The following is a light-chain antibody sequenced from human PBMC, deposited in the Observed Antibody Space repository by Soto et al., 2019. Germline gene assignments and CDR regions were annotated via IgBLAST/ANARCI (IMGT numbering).Light chain of an antibody. CDR3: QQRYTTPRT. J-gene: IGKJ1*01. CDR1: QSITGY. Sequence: DIQMTQSPSSLSASVGDRVTITCRASQSITGYLNWYQQKPGKAPNLLIYAASSLQSGVPSRFGGSGSGTDFTLAISSLQPEDFATYYGQQRYTTPRTFGQGTKVDIK. V-gene: IGKV1-39*01. CDR2: AAS.